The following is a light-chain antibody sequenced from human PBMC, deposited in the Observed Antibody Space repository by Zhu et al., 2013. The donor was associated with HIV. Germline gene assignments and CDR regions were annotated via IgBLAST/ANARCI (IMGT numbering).Light chain of an antibody. CDR2: AAS. Sequence: AIQMTQSPSSLSASVGDRVTITCRASQGIRNDLGWYQQKPGKAPNLLIYAASTLQSGVPSRFSGSGSGTDFTLTISSLQPEDFATYYCLQDYYYPLYSFGQGTKLEIK. CDR3: LQDYYYPLYS. V-gene: IGKV1-6*01. J-gene: IGKJ2*03. CDR1: QGIRND.